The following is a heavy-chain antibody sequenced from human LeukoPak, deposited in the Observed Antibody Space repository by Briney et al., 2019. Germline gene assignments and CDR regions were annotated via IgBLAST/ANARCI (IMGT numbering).Heavy chain of an antibody. CDR2: ISYDGSNK. V-gene: IGHV3-30*18. J-gene: IGHJ4*02. Sequence: GGSLRLSCAASGFSFSYYGMHWVRQAPGKGLEWVAVISYDGSNKDYADSVKGRFTISRDNSKETLYLHMNSLRPEDTAVYYCAKVRIAAPGTAGPFDSWGQGTLVTVSS. CDR3: AKVRIAAPGTAGPFDS. D-gene: IGHD6-13*01. CDR1: GFSFSYYG.